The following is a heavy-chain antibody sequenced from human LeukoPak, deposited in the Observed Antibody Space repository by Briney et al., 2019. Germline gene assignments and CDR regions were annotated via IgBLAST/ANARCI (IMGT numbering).Heavy chain of an antibody. CDR2: IYSGGST. J-gene: IGHJ4*02. V-gene: IGHV3-66*04. CDR3: AKPARTDYADY. Sequence: GSLRLSCAASEFSVGSNYMTWVRQAPGKGLEWVSLIYSGGSTYYADSVKGRFTISRDNSKNTLYLQMNSLKAEDTAVYYCAKPARTDYADYWGRGTLVTVSS. D-gene: IGHD1-14*01. CDR1: EFSVGSNY.